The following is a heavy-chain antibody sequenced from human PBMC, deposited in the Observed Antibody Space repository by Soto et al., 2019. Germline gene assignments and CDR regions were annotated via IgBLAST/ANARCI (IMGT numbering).Heavy chain of an antibody. CDR1: GGSISDDTYY. J-gene: IGHJ5*02. V-gene: IGHV4-39*01. Sequence: QLQLQESGPGLVKPSETLSLTCTVSGGSISDDTYYWGWIRQPPGKGLEWIGSIYYSGTSSYNPSLKSRVPXPXXXSXXQLSLRLRSVTAADTAVYYCARLHCDSPNCVPLDPWGQGTLVIVSS. CDR2: IYYSGTS. CDR3: ARLHCDSPNCVPLDP. D-gene: IGHD2-2*01.